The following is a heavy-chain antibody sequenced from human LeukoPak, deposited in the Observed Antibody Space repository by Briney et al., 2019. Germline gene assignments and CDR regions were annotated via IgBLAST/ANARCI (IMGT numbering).Heavy chain of an antibody. CDR1: GYTLTELS. V-gene: IGHV1-24*01. J-gene: IGHJ4*02. CDR2: FYPEDGET. D-gene: IGHD4-17*01. Sequence: ASVTVSCRVSGYTLTELSMHWVRQAPGKGLEWMGGFYPEDGETIYAQKFQGRVTMTEDTSTDTAYMELSSLRSEETAVYYCATVMGSDYGDYPPPQYFDYWGQGTLVTVSS. CDR3: ATVMGSDYGDYPPPQYFDY.